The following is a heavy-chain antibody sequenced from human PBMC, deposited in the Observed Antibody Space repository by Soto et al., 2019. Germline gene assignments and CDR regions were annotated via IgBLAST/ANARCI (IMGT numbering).Heavy chain of an antibody. CDR1: GGSISSYY. J-gene: IGHJ3*02. CDR2: IYYSGST. CDR3: ARYSFWSGYYTASDAFDX. Sequence: SETLSLTFTVSGGSISSYYWSWIRQPPGKGLEWIVYIYYSGSTNYKPSLKSRVTISVDTSKNQLSLKLSSVNAADTAVYYCARYSFWSGYYTASDAFDXWGQGTLVTVS. V-gene: IGHV4-59*01. D-gene: IGHD3-3*01.